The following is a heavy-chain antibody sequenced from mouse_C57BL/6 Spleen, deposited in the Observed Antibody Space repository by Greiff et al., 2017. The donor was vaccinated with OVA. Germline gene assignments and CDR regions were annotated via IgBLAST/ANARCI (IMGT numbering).Heavy chain of an antibody. CDR2: IDPSDSET. Sequence: VQLQQPGAELVRPGSSVKLSCKASGYTFTSYWMHWVKQRPIQGLEWIGNIDPSDSETHYNQKFTDKAPLTVDKSSSTAYMQLSSLTSEDSAVYYCARWLLGGDYFDYWGQGTTLTVSS. V-gene: IGHV1-52*01. CDR3: ARWLLGGDYFDY. D-gene: IGHD2-3*01. CDR1: GYTFTSYW. J-gene: IGHJ2*01.